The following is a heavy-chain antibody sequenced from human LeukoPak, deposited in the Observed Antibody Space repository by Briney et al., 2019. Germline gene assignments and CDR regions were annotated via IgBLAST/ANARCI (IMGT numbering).Heavy chain of an antibody. V-gene: IGHV4-30-2*01. CDR3: ARSDTAMVEAFDY. CDR1: GGSISSGGYS. J-gene: IGHJ4*02. Sequence: SETLSLTCAVSGGSISSGGYSWSWIRQPPGKGLERIGYIYHSGSTYYNPSLKSRVTISVDRSKNQFSLKLSSVTAAVTAVYYCARSDTAMVEAFDYWGQGTLVTVSS. D-gene: IGHD5-18*01. CDR2: IYHSGST.